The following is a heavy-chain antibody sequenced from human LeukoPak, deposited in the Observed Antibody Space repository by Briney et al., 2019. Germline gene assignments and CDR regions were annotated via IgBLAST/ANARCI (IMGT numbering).Heavy chain of an antibody. V-gene: IGHV4-61*02. Sequence: SETLSLTCTVSGGSVSSGRYYWSWIRQPAGKGLEWIGRIYTRGSTNYNPSLKSRVTISVDTSKNQFSLNLTTVTAADTAVYYCATDGMVRGPDAWFDSWGQGTLVTVSS. J-gene: IGHJ5*01. CDR1: GGSVSSGRYY. CDR3: ATDGMVRGPDAWFDS. D-gene: IGHD3-10*01. CDR2: IYTRGST.